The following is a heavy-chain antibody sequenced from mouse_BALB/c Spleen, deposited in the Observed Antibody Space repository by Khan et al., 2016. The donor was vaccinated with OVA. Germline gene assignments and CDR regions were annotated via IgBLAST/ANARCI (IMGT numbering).Heavy chain of an antibody. D-gene: IGHD1-2*01. Sequence: EVELVESGGGLVKPGGSLKLSCAASGFTFSDYYMYWVRQTPEKRLEWVATINDGGSYTYYPDSVKGRFTISRDNAKNNLYLQMSRLKSEDTAMYYCARGLTTAPIFDYWGQGTTLTVSS. V-gene: IGHV5-4*02. CDR2: INDGGSYT. CDR3: ARGLTTAPIFDY. CDR1: GFTFSDYY. J-gene: IGHJ2*01.